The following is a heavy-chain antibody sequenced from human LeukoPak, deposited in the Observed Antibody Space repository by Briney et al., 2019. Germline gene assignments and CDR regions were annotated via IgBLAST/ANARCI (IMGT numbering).Heavy chain of an antibody. D-gene: IGHD4-17*01. CDR1: GFTFSSYW. J-gene: IGHJ4*02. CDR3: AKGDYGDYAYYFDY. Sequence: GGSLRLSCAASGFTFSSYWMHWVRQAPGKGLVWVSRINSDGSSTSYADSVKGRFTISRDNAKNSLYLQMNSLRAEDTAVYYCAKGDYGDYAYYFDYWGQGTLVTVSS. V-gene: IGHV3-74*01. CDR2: INSDGSST.